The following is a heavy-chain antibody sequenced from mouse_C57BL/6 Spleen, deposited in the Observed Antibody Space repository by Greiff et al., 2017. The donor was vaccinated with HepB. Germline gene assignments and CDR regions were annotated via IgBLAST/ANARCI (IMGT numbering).Heavy chain of an antibody. CDR1: GYTFTSYW. Sequence: QVQLQQPGAELVKPGASVKLSCKASGYTFTSYWMHWVKQRPGQGLEWIGMIHPNSGSTNYNEKFKSKATLTVDKSSSTAYMQLSSLTSEDSAVYYCARRGLRYAIDYWGQGTSVTVSS. CDR2: IHPNSGST. J-gene: IGHJ4*01. D-gene: IGHD1-1*01. CDR3: ARRGLRYAIDY. V-gene: IGHV1-64*01.